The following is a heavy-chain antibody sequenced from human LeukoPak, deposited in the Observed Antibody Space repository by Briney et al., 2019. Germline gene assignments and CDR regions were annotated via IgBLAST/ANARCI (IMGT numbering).Heavy chain of an antibody. J-gene: IGHJ3*02. Sequence: GRSLRLSCAASGFTFSSYAMHWVRQAPGKGLEWVAVISYDGSNKYYADSVKGRFTISRDNSKNTLYLQMNSLRTEDTAVYYCARAQQEQWLVLEDAFDIWGQGTMVTVSS. CDR1: GFTFSSYA. D-gene: IGHD6-19*01. V-gene: IGHV3-30-3*01. CDR2: ISYDGSNK. CDR3: ARAQQEQWLVLEDAFDI.